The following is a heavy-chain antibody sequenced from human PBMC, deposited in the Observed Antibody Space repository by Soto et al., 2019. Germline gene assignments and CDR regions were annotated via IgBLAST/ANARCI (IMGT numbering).Heavy chain of an antibody. D-gene: IGHD6-19*01. CDR1: GFTLSSYG. CDR3: ARIPQIAVAGTRFGYFDL. CDR2: NWYDGSNK. V-gene: IGHV3-33*01. J-gene: IGHJ2*01. Sequence: QVQLEESGGGVVQPGRSLRLSCAASGFTLSSYGMHWVRQAPGKGLEWAAVNWYDGSNKDYADSVKGRFTISRDNSKNTLYLQMNSLGAEDTAVYYCARIPQIAVAGTRFGYFDLWGRGTLVTVSS.